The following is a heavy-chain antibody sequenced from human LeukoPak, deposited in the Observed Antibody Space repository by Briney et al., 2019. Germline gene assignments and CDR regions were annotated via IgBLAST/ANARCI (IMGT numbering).Heavy chain of an antibody. CDR3: AKDLVRGVTLYYFDY. CDR2: ISWNSGSI. J-gene: IGHJ4*02. CDR1: GFTFDDYA. D-gene: IGHD3-10*01. V-gene: IGHV3-9*01. Sequence: GGSLRLSCTASGFTFDDYAMHWVRQAPGKGLEWVSGISWNSGSIGYADSVKGRFTISRDNAKNSLYLQMNSLRAEDTALYYYAKDLVRGVTLYYFDYWGQGTLVTVSS.